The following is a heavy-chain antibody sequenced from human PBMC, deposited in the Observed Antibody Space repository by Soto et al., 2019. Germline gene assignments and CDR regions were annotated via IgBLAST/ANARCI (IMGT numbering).Heavy chain of an antibody. CDR1: GYTFTGYC. V-gene: IGHV1-2*02. CDR2: INPNTGVT. CDR3: ARKLIAASGTFDY. Sequence: ASVKVSCKASGYTFTGYCLHWVRQAPGQGLEWMGWINPNTGVTSFAQNFQGRVTMTRDTSIRTAYMELSWLRSDDTAIYYCARKLIAASGTFDYWGQGTLVNVSS. J-gene: IGHJ4*02. D-gene: IGHD6-13*01.